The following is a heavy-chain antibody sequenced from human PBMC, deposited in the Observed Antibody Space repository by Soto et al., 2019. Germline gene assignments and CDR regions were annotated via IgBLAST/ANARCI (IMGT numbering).Heavy chain of an antibody. D-gene: IGHD2-15*01. V-gene: IGHV4-31*03. J-gene: IGHJ5*02. CDR3: ARDIVVVVAAQPTAQYNWFDP. CDR2: IYYSGST. CDR1: GGSISSGGYY. Sequence: TLSLTCTVPGGSISSGGYYWSWIRQHPGKGLEWIGYIYYSGSTYYNPSLKSRVTVSVDTSKNQFSLKLSSVTAADTAVYYCARDIVVVVAAQPTAQYNWFDPWGQGTLVTVSS.